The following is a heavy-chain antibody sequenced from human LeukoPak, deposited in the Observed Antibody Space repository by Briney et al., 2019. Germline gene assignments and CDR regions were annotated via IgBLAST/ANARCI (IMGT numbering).Heavy chain of an antibody. D-gene: IGHD4-17*01. Sequence: GASVKVSCKASGYTFTSYDINWVRQATGQGLEWMGWMNPNSGNTGYAQKFQGRVTMTRNTSISTAYMELSSLRSEDTAVYYCARVEMHGDYRIGYYYYMDVWGKGTTVTVSS. CDR1: GYTFTSYD. CDR2: MNPNSGNT. CDR3: ARVEMHGDYRIGYYYYMDV. V-gene: IGHV1-8*01. J-gene: IGHJ6*03.